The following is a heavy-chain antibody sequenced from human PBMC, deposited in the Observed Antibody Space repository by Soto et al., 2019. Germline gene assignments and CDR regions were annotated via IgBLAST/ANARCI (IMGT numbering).Heavy chain of an antibody. J-gene: IGHJ4*02. CDR2: ISYDGSNK. D-gene: IGHD3-10*01. Sequence: LRLSCAASGFTFSSYGMHWVRQAPGKGLEWVAVISYDGSNKYYADSVKGRFTISRDNSKNTLYLQMNSLRAEDTAVYYCAKETTLLWFGEFVYWGQGTLVTVS. V-gene: IGHV3-30*18. CDR1: GFTFSSYG. CDR3: AKETTLLWFGEFVY.